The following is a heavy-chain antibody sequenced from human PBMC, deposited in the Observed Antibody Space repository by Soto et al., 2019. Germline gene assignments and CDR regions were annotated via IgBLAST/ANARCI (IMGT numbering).Heavy chain of an antibody. V-gene: IGHV3-30*04. CDR2: ISKDGSVI. Sequence: QVQLVESGGGVVPPGRSLRLSCAASGFMFSRYAMHWVRQAPGKGLEWVAVISKDGSVIYYADSVKGRFTISRDKHKNMVYLQLNSLRDEDTAVFYCVRSRSGAVPDSFAYWGQGTLVTVAS. D-gene: IGHD3-10*01. CDR3: VRSRSGAVPDSFAY. J-gene: IGHJ4*02. CDR1: GFMFSRYA.